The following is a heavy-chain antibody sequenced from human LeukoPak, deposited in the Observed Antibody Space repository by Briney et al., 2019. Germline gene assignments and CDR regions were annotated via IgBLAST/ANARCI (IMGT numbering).Heavy chain of an antibody. Sequence: SETLSLTCTVSGGSISPYFWSWMRNTPGKGKEWVGYISYSGSTNYTHALKSRVTISLDTSKNQSSLQLTPVTAADTAVYYCARDDYRGVTNFDPWGQGTLVTVSS. J-gene: IGHJ5*02. CDR3: ARDDYRGVTNFDP. CDR2: ISYSGST. CDR1: GGSISPYF. V-gene: IGHV4-59*01. D-gene: IGHD3-10*01.